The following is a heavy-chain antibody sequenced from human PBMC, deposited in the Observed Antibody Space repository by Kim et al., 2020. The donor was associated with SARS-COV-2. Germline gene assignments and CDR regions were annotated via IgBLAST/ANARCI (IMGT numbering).Heavy chain of an antibody. J-gene: IGHJ3*02. Sequence: SETLSLTCAVYGGSFSGYYWSWIRQPPGKGLEWIGEINHSGSTNYNPSLKSRVTISVDTSKNQFSLKLSSVTAADTAVYYCARGSTLWFGESPHGAFDIWGQGTMVTVSS. CDR3: ARGSTLWFGESPHGAFDI. D-gene: IGHD3-10*01. CDR2: INHSGST. V-gene: IGHV4-34*01. CDR1: GGSFSGYY.